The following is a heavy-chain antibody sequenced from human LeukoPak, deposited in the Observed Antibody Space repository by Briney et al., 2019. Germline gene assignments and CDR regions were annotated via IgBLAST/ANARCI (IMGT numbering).Heavy chain of an antibody. D-gene: IGHD2-2*01. Sequence: PSETLSLTCAVYGGSLSGYYWSWIRQPPGKGLEWIGEINHSGSTNYNPSLKSRVTISVDTSKNQFSLKLSSVTAADTAVYYCAREDCSSTSCHRRLDPWGQGTLVTVSS. CDR1: GGSLSGYY. J-gene: IGHJ5*02. V-gene: IGHV4-34*01. CDR3: AREDCSSTSCHRRLDP. CDR2: INHSGST.